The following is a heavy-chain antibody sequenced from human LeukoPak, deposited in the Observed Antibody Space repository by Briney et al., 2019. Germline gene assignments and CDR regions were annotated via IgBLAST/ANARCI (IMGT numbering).Heavy chain of an antibody. Sequence: SETLSLTCTVSGGSISSTSYYWGWLRQPPGKGLEWLGSIYYTGSTYYNPSLKSRVTISVDTSKNQFSLTLSSVTAADTAVYYCARVEPDSSGYYYLDYWGQGTLVTVSS. CDR3: ARVEPDSSGYYYLDY. D-gene: IGHD3-22*01. J-gene: IGHJ4*02. CDR1: GGSISSTSYY. V-gene: IGHV4-39*07. CDR2: IYYTGST.